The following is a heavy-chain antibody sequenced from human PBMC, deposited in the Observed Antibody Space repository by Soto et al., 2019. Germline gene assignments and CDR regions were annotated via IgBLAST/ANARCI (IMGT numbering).Heavy chain of an antibody. D-gene: IGHD7-27*01. J-gene: IGHJ5*02. CDR1: GGSISSGGYY. CDR3: ARDLDPGVPWFDP. Sequence: QVQLQESGPGLVKPSQTLSLTCTVSGGSISSGGYYWSWIRQHPGKGLEWIGYIYYSGSTYYNPSLKSRVTISVDTSKNPFSLKLSSVTAADTAVYYCARDLDPGVPWFDPWGQGTLVTVSS. V-gene: IGHV4-31*03. CDR2: IYYSGST.